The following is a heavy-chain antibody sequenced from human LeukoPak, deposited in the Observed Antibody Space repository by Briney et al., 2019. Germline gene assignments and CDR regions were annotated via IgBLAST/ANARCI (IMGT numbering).Heavy chain of an antibody. V-gene: IGHV3-21*01. CDR1: GFTFSSYS. D-gene: IGHD3-10*01. CDR3: ARFSAYGSGSYLLGFDY. Sequence: GGSLRLSCAASGFTFSSYSMNWVRQAPGKGLEWVSSISSSSSSYIYYADSVKGRFTISRDNAKNSLYLQMNSLRAEDTAVYYCARFSAYGSGSYLLGFDYWGQGTLVTVSS. J-gene: IGHJ4*02. CDR2: ISSSSSSYI.